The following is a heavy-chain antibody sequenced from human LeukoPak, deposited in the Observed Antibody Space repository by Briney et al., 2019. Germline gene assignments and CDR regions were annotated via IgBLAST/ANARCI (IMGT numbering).Heavy chain of an antibody. J-gene: IGHJ5*02. CDR3: ARDPGDRAIDRWFDP. D-gene: IGHD5-18*01. CDR2: IKEDGSEK. CDR1: GFTFSSYW. Sequence: PGGSLRLSCGASGFTFSSYWMSWVRQAPEKGLEWVANIKEDGSEKYYVDSVKGRFIISRDNAKNSLYLHMNDLRAEDTAVYYCARDPGDRAIDRWFDPWGQGTLVIVSS. V-gene: IGHV3-7*03.